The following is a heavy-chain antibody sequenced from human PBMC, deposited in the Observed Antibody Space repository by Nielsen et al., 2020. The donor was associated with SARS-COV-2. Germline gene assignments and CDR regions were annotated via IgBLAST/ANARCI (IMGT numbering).Heavy chain of an antibody. J-gene: IGHJ3*02. CDR1: GFRFSDYP. CDR2: ASTHGGIT. CDR3: VNCRTSWLDDDLDDI. V-gene: IGHV3-64D*06. D-gene: IGHD6-13*01. Sequence: GESLKISCSASGFRFSDYPMHWVRQAPGKGLEHVSSASTHGGITDYADSVKGRFTISRDNSKNTLYLQMRGLRPEDTAKYYCVNCRTSWLDDDLDDIWGQGTMVTVSA.